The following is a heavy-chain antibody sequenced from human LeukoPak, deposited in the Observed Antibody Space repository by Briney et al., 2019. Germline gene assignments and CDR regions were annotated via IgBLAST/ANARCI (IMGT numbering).Heavy chain of an antibody. J-gene: IGHJ4*02. CDR1: GFTFSSYT. Sequence: PGGSLRLSCAASGFTFSSYTMHWVRQAPGKGLEWVAVISYDGIYKNYADSVKGRFTISRDNSKNTVSLQMNSLRPEDTAVYHCARDVGGQDGYWGQGTLVTVSS. CDR2: ISYDGIYK. V-gene: IGHV3-30-3*01. D-gene: IGHD3-16*01. CDR3: ARDVGGQDGY.